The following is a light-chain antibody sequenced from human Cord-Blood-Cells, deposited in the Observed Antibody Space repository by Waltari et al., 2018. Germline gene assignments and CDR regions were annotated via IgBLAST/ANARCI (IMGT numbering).Light chain of an antibody. V-gene: IGKV1D-8*01. CDR3: QQYYRFPCT. Sequence: VIWMTQSPSLLSASTGDRVTISCRMRQGISSYLAWYQQQPGNAPDLLIDAASTLQSGVPSRCSGSGSGTDFTITISLLQSEDFATYCRQQYYRFPCTFGQGTKVEIK. J-gene: IGKJ1*01. CDR1: QGISSY. CDR2: AAS.